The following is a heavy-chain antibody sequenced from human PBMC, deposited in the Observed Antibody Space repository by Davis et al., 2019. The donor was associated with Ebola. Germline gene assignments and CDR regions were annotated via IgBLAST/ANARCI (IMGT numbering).Heavy chain of an antibody. CDR1: GGSFSSYY. D-gene: IGHD3-22*01. CDR3: ATRYYYDSSPLYY. J-gene: IGHJ4*02. Sequence: SETLSLTCAVYGGSFSSYYWGWIRQPPGKGLEWIGSIYYSGSTYYNPYLKSRVTISVDTSKNQFSLKLSSVTAADTAVYYCATRYYYDSSPLYYWGQGTLVTVSS. V-gene: IGHV4-39*01. CDR2: IYYSGST.